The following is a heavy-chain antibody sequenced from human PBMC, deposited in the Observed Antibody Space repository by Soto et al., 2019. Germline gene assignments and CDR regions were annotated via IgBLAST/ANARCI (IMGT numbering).Heavy chain of an antibody. Sequence: QVQLVQSGPELKKPGSSVKVSCKAPGDTFNSYGISWVRQAPGQGLEWMGGIVPMFGTTNLALKFEDRVTATGGELTSTVYGKKRGLPSVDRAVFYGARDLADVLFWAAFEVGGNGTRVPVSS. V-gene: IGHV1-69*01. D-gene: IGHD3-3*02. CDR2: IVPMFGTT. CDR1: GDTFNSYG. J-gene: IGHJ3*01. CDR3: ARDLADVLFWAAFEV.